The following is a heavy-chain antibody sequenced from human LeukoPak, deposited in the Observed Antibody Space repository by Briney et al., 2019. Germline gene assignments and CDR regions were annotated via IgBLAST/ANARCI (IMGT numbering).Heavy chain of an antibody. CDR1: GYTFTSYA. Sequence: ASVKVSCKASGYTFTSYAMHWVRQAPGQRLEWMGWINAGNGNTKYSQEFQGRVTITRNTSISTAYMELSSLRSEDTAVYYCARGGTGMSYFGYWGQGTLVTVSS. D-gene: IGHD3-10*01. CDR3: ARGGTGMSYFGY. CDR2: INAGNGNT. J-gene: IGHJ4*02. V-gene: IGHV1-3*03.